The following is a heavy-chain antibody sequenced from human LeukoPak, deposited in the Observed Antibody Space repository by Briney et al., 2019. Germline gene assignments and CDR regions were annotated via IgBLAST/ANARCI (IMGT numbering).Heavy chain of an antibody. Sequence: GRSLRLSCAASGFTFDAHAMHWVRQAPGRGLEWVSGISWNSANIGYADSVRGRFTISRDNSKNTVYLQMNSLRDDDTAVYYCARAGLHLWPANWGQGTLVTVSS. CDR1: GFTFDAHA. V-gene: IGHV3-9*01. CDR2: ISWNSANI. D-gene: IGHD5-18*01. J-gene: IGHJ1*01. CDR3: ARAGLHLWPAN.